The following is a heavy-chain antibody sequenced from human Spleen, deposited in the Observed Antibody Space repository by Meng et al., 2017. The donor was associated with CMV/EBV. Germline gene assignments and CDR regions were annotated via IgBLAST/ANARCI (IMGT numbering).Heavy chain of an antibody. J-gene: IGHJ4*02. CDR2: IRYDGSNH. Sequence: GGSLRLSCVASGISMSYFGMHWVRQAPGKGLEWVAFIRYDGSNHYYADSVKGRFSISRDDSKNTLYVQMNSLRPEDTAVYYCAKGSSAKGLAARPGDYWGQGTPVTVSS. CDR1: GISMSYFG. V-gene: IGHV3-30*02. CDR3: AKGSSAKGLAARPGDY. D-gene: IGHD6-6*01.